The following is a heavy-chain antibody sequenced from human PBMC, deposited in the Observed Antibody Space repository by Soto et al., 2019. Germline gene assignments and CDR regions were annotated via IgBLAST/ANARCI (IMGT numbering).Heavy chain of an antibody. CDR1: GFTFSSYW. J-gene: IGHJ5*02. CDR3: ARQGSSGSVSSFDP. CDR2: INSDGSSV. Sequence: EVQLGESGGGLVQPGGSLRLSCATSGFTFSSYWMHWVRQAPGKGLVWVSRINSDGSSVTYADSVKGRFTISRDNAKNTLYMEMNSLRVEDTAVYYCARQGSSGSVSSFDPWRQGTLVTVSS. D-gene: IGHD3-22*01. V-gene: IGHV3-74*03.